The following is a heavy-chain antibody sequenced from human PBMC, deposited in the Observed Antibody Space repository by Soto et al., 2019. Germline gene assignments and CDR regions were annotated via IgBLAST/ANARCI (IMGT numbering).Heavy chain of an antibody. D-gene: IGHD3-10*01. CDR1: GFTFSSYW. V-gene: IGHV3-74*01. CDR2: INSDGSST. J-gene: IGHJ5*02. CDR3: ARVPKYYYGSGSFYNWFDP. Sequence: PGGSLRLSCAASGFTFSSYWMHWVRQAPGKXLVWVSRINSDGSSTSYADSVKGRFTISRDNAKNTLYLQMNSLRAEDTAVYYCARVPKYYYGSGSFYNWFDPWGQGTLVTVSS.